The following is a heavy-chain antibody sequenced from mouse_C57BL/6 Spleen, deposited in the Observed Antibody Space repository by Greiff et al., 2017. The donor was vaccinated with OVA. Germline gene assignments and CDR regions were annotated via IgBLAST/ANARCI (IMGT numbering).Heavy chain of an antibody. J-gene: IGHJ2*01. V-gene: IGHV1-26*01. D-gene: IGHD2-2*01. CDR1: GYTFTDYY. CDR3: ARPHGYDEDY. Sequence: EVQLQQSGPELVKPGASVKISCKASGYTFTDYYMNWVKQSHGKSLEWIGDINPNNGGTSYNQKFKGKATLTVDKSSSTAYMELRSLTSEDSAVYYCARPHGYDEDYWGQGTTLTVSS. CDR2: INPNNGGT.